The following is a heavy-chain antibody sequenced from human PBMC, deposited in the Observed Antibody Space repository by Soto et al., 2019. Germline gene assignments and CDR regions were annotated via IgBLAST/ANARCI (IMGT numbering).Heavy chain of an antibody. CDR2: IYYSGST. CDR1: GGSISSGGYY. J-gene: IGHJ4*02. CDR3: ARDRAAAGTFDY. V-gene: IGHV4-31*03. D-gene: IGHD6-13*01. Sequence: QVQLQESGPGLVKPSQTLSLTCTVSGGSISSGGYYWSWIRQHPGKGLEWIGYIYYSGSTYYNPSLKRRVTISVDTSKNQFSLKLSSVTAADTAVYYCARDRAAAGTFDYWGQGTLVTVSS.